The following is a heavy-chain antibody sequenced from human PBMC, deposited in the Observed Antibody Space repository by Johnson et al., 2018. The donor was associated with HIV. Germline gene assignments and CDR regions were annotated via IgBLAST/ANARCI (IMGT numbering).Heavy chain of an antibody. Sequence: VQLVESGGGVVQPGRSLRLSCAASGFTFSSYAMHWVHQAPGKGLEWVANIKQDGSEKYYVDSVKGRFTISRDNAKNSLYLQMNSLRAEDTALYYCARLDELAAAGTCDAFDIWGQGTMVTVSS. J-gene: IGHJ3*02. CDR3: ARLDELAAAGTCDAFDI. D-gene: IGHD6-13*01. CDR2: IKQDGSEK. CDR1: GFTFSSYA. V-gene: IGHV3-7*03.